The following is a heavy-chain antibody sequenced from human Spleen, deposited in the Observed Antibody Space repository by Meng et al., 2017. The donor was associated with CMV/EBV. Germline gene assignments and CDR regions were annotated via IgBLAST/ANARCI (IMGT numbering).Heavy chain of an antibody. CDR2: ISYDGTNK. CDR1: GFTFSSYA. J-gene: IGHJ4*02. CDR3: AKEWAPHEHFDY. Sequence: GESLKISCAASGFTFSSYAMHWVRQAPGKGLEWVAVISYDGTNKYYADSVKGRFTISRDNSKNTLYLQMNSLRAEDTAVYYCAKEWAPHEHFDYWGQGTLVTVSS. V-gene: IGHV3-30-3*01.